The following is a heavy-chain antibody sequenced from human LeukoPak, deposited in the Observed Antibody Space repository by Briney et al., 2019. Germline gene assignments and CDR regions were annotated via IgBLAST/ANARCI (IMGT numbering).Heavy chain of an antibody. CDR3: AKVRAYGSGSYSPGFDP. CDR1: GFTFSSYA. Sequence: PGGSLRLSCAASGFTFSSYAMSWVRQAPGKGLEWVSAISGSAGSTYYADSVKGRFTISRDNSKNTLYLQMNSLRAEDTAVYYCAKVRAYGSGSYSPGFDPWGQGTLVTVSS. J-gene: IGHJ5*02. D-gene: IGHD3-10*01. V-gene: IGHV3-23*01. CDR2: ISGSAGST.